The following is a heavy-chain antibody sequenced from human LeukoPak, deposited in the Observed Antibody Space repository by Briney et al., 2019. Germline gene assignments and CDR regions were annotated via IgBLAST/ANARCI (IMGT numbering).Heavy chain of an antibody. CDR3: ASLTYSSSWKFDP. CDR1: GGFISSHY. Sequence: SETLSLTCNVSGGFISSHYWTWIRQPPGKGLEWIGYVYYSGSTNYNPSLKSRVTISVDTSNNQFSLKLTSVTAADTAVYYCASLTYSSSWKFDPWGQGTLVTVSS. V-gene: IGHV4-59*11. CDR2: VYYSGST. J-gene: IGHJ5*02. D-gene: IGHD6-13*01.